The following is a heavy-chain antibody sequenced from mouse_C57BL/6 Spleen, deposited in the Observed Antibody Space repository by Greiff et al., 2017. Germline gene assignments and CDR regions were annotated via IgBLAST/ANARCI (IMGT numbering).Heavy chain of an antibody. CDR1: GYTFTDYN. V-gene: IGHV1-18*01. D-gene: IGHD1-1*01. CDR2: INPNNGGT. J-gene: IGHJ4*01. Sequence: EVQLQQSGPELVKPGASVKIPCKASGYTFTDYNMDWVKQSHGKSLEWIGDINPNNGGTIYNQKFKGKATLTVDKSSSTAYMELRSLTSEDTAVYYCARWHYGSSLYYAMDYWGQGTSVTVSS. CDR3: ARWHYGSSLYYAMDY.